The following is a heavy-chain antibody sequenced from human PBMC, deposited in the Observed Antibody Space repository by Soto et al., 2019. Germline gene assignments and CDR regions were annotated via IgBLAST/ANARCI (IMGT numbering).Heavy chain of an antibody. CDR1: GFTFSDYG. Sequence: QVQLVESGGGVVQPGTSLRLSCAAAGFTFSDYGIHWVRQAPGTGLDWVAVISYAGSQNYYADSVTGRFTISRDNSKNSLYLHMSSLRDEDTPVYYCAKDNFKYTTSPTFDYWAQGALVTVSS. D-gene: IGHD1-1*01. CDR2: ISYAGSQN. J-gene: IGHJ4*02. V-gene: IGHV3-30*18. CDR3: AKDNFKYTTSPTFDY.